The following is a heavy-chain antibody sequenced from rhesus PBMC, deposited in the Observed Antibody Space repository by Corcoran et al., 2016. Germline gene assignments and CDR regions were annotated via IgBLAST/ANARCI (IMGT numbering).Heavy chain of an antibody. V-gene: IGHV4-173*01. CDR1: GGSINSNY. Sequence: QVQLQESGPGLVTPSETLSPTCAVSGGSINSNYWRWIRQPPGKGLEWIGRLSGSGGRTVYNPSLKSRVTMSTAASKNQFALKLSSVTAADTAVYYCARSYCAGSGCYDYYGLDSWGQGVVVTVSA. J-gene: IGHJ6*01. CDR3: ARSYCAGSGCYDYYGLDS. CDR2: LSGSGGRT. D-gene: IGHD2-21*01.